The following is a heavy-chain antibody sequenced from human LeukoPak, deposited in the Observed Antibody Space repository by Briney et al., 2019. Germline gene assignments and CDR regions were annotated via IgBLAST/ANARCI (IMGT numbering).Heavy chain of an antibody. CDR1: GFTFSSYS. CDR3: ARGGPWDAFDI. D-gene: IGHD1-26*01. CDR2: ISSSSSYI. J-gene: IGHJ3*02. Sequence: GGTLRLSCAASGFTFSSYSMNWVRQAPGKGLEWVSSISSSSSYIYYADSVKGRFTISRDNAKNSLYLQMNSLRAEDTAVYYCARGGPWDAFDIWGQGTMVTVSS. V-gene: IGHV3-21*01.